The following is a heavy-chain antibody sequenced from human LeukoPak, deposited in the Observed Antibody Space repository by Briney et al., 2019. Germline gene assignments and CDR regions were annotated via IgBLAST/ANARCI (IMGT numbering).Heavy chain of an antibody. CDR1: GGSFSGYY. Sequence: SETLSLTCAVYGGSFSGYYWSWIRQPPGKGLEWIGEINHSGSTNYNPSLKSRVTISVDTSKNQFSLKLSSVTAADTAVYYCARGPTLWWVMDVWGKGTTVTGSS. J-gene: IGHJ6*04. CDR2: INHSGST. D-gene: IGHD2-21*01. CDR3: ARGPTLWWVMDV. V-gene: IGHV4-34*01.